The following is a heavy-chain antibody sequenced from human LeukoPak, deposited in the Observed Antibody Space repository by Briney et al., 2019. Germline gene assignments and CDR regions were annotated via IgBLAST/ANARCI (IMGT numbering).Heavy chain of an antibody. J-gene: IGHJ4*02. CDR1: GGTFSSYA. Sequence: SVKVSCKASGGTFSSYAISWVRQAPGQGLEWMGGIIPIFGTANYAQKFQGRATITADESTSTAYMELSSLRSEDTAVYYCARDLWESGSYYEEWSYWGQGTLVTVSS. CDR3: ARDLWESGSYYEEWSY. V-gene: IGHV1-69*13. D-gene: IGHD1-26*01. CDR2: IIPIFGTA.